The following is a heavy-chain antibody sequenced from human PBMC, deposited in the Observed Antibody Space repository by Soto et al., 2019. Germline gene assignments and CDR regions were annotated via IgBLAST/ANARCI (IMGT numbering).Heavy chain of an antibody. D-gene: IGHD3-22*01. Sequence: EVQLLESGGGLVQPGGSLRLSCAASGFTFSSYAMSWVRQAPGKGLEWVSTISGSGGSTYYADSVKGRFTISRDNSKNPLYLQMNSLRAEDTAVYYCAKPLYYYDTGGYQWGQGTLVTVSS. CDR3: AKPLYYYDTGGYQ. CDR2: ISGSGGST. CDR1: GFTFSSYA. J-gene: IGHJ4*02. V-gene: IGHV3-23*01.